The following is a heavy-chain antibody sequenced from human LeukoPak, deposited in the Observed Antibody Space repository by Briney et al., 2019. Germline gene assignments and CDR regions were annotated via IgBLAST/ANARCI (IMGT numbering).Heavy chain of an antibody. V-gene: IGHV3-23*01. CDR2: ISRAGDRT. CDR3: SRGESFAFDV. Sequence: GGSLRLSCVGSGFIFSSYDMGWVRQAPGKGMEGVSSISRAGDRTYYEDYPKRRFTISRDNSRNTMHLQMKTQRSEDQGVDYCSRGESFAFDVGGQGPMVSVSS. J-gene: IGHJ3*01. CDR1: GFIFSSYD.